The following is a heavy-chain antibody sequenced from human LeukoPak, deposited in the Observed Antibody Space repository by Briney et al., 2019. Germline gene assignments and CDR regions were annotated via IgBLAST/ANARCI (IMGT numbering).Heavy chain of an antibody. J-gene: IGHJ6*02. Sequence: GGSLRLSCAESGFTFSDHGIHWVRHAPGKGLEWEPIIYYDGKNKYYADSAKGQFTISRDNPKNTAYLRMNSLSGDDSGVYYCSRGGWPTAGTPRMDVWGQGTTVIVSS. CDR3: SRGGWPTAGTPRMDV. D-gene: IGHD6-13*01. V-gene: IGHV3-33*01. CDR1: GFTFSDHG. CDR2: IYYDGKNK.